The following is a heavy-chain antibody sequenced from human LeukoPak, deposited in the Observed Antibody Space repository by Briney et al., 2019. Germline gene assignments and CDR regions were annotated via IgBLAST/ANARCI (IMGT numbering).Heavy chain of an antibody. V-gene: IGHV3-48*01. CDR3: AKDRGSWITANGY. J-gene: IGHJ4*02. D-gene: IGHD5-18*01. CDR2: ISSSRTTT. Sequence: PGGSLRLSCAASGFTFSGYSMNWVRQAPGKGLEWVSYISSSRTTTYYADSVKGRFTISRDNSKNTLYLQMNSLRAEDTAVYYCAKDRGSWITANGYWGQGTLVTVSS. CDR1: GFTFSGYS.